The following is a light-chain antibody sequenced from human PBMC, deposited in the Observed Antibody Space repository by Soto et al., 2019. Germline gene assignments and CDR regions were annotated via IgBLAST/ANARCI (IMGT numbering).Light chain of an antibody. Sequence: DIQMTQSPSSLSASVGDRVTITCQASQDISNYLNWYQQKPGKAPKLLIYDASNLETGVPSRFSGSGSGTDFTFTISSLQPEDIETYYCQQYDNLPITFGQGTRLEI. CDR3: QQYDNLPIT. J-gene: IGKJ5*01. CDR2: DAS. CDR1: QDISNY. V-gene: IGKV1-33*01.